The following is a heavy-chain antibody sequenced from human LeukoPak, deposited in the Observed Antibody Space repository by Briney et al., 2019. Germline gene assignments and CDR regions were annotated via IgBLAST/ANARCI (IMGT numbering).Heavy chain of an antibody. J-gene: IGHJ4*02. CDR3: AKDSLEATDFDY. Sequence: GRSLRLSCAASGFMFTTYAMHWVRQAPGRGLEWVAFISHDGSTRDYAHSVKGRFTFSRDNSKNTLYLQMNSLRAEDTAVYYCAKDSLEATDFDYWGQGTLVTVSS. CDR2: ISHDGSTR. CDR1: GFMFTTYA. D-gene: IGHD1-26*01. V-gene: IGHV3-30-3*01.